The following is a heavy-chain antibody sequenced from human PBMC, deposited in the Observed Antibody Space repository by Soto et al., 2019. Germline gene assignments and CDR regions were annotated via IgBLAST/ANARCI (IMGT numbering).Heavy chain of an antibody. CDR1: GGTFGSYA. V-gene: IGHV1-69*01. D-gene: IGHD2-2*01. CDR2: IIPVSGAA. J-gene: IGHJ4*02. CDR3: ATALGCRSTSCTLDY. Sequence: QVQLVRSGAEVKKPGSSVKVSCKASGGTFGSYAFSWVRQAPGQGLEWMGGIIPVSGAAHYAQKFQGRVTITADESTSTAYMELSSLSSQDTAVYYCATALGCRSTSCTLDYWGQGTRVIVSS.